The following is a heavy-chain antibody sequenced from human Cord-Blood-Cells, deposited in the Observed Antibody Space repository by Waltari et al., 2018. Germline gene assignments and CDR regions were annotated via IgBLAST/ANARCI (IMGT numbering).Heavy chain of an antibody. Sequence: QVQLQESGPGLVKPSETLSLTCTVSGGSVSSGSYYLSWIRQPPGKGLEWSGYSHYSGSTNHNPSLKSRVTISVGTSKNQFSLKLSSVTAADTAVYYCARVDVTGTLDYWGQGTLVTVSS. CDR3: ARVDVTGTLDY. D-gene: IGHD1-7*01. J-gene: IGHJ4*02. V-gene: IGHV4-61*01. CDR2: SHYSGST. CDR1: GGSVSSGSYY.